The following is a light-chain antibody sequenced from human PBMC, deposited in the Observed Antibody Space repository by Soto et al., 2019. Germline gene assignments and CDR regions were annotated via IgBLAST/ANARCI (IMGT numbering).Light chain of an antibody. J-gene: IGKJ1*01. CDR1: QSVSNN. Sequence: EIVLTQSPGTLSLSPVERATLSFRASQSVSNNYLAWYQQKPGQAPRLLIYGASTRATGIPARFSGSGSGTEFTLTISSLQSEDFAVYYCQQYNNWPRWTFGQGTKVDI. CDR2: GAS. CDR3: QQYNNWPRWT. V-gene: IGKV3-15*01.